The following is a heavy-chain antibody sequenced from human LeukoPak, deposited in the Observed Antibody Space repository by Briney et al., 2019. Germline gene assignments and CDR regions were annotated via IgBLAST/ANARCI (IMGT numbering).Heavy chain of an antibody. CDR1: GFTFSSYG. V-gene: IGHV3-30*02. D-gene: IGHD6-6*01. J-gene: IGHJ6*03. Sequence: GGSLRLSCAASGFTFSSYGMHWVRQAPGKGLEWVAFIRYDGSNKYYADSVKGRFTISRDNSKNTLYLQMNSLRAEDTAVYYCAKDPQDSSSSPYYYYYMDVWGKGTTATVSS. CDR3: AKDPQDSSSSPYYYYYMDV. CDR2: IRYDGSNK.